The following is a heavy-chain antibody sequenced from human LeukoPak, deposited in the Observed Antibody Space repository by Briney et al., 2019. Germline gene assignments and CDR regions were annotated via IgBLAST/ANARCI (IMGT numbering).Heavy chain of an antibody. Sequence: SETLSLTCTVSGGSISSYYWSWIRQPAGKGLEWIGRIYTSGSTNYNPSLKSRVTMSEDTSKNQFCLKLSSVTAADTAVYYCARGVVTIFGVGHAFDIWGQGTMVTVSS. V-gene: IGHV4-4*07. CDR3: ARGVVTIFGVGHAFDI. D-gene: IGHD3-3*01. CDR1: GGSISSYY. J-gene: IGHJ3*02. CDR2: IYTSGST.